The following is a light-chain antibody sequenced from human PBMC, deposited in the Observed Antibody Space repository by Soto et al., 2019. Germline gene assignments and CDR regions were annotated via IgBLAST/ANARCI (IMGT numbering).Light chain of an antibody. V-gene: IGLV1-44*01. CDR1: SSNIGSNT. CDR2: TDN. J-gene: IGLJ1*01. CDR3: AAWDDRLNVYV. Sequence: QSVLTQPPSASGTPGQRVTISCSGSSSNIGSNTVNWYQQLPEAAPKLLIHTDNQRPSGVPDRFSGSKSGTSASLAISGLQSVDEAEDYCAAWDDRLNVYVFGTGTKLTVL.